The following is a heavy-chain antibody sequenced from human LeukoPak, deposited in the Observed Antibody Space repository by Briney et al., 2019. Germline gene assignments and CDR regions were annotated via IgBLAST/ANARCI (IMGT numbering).Heavy chain of an antibody. CDR2: IHPASGGT. Sequence: APVKVSCKASGYTFTGYYLHWVRQAPGQGLGWMGWIHPASGGTNYAQKFQGRVTMTRDTSVSTAYMELSSLRSDDTAVYYCARLAAVPGWGQGTLVIVSS. V-gene: IGHV1-2*02. D-gene: IGHD6-19*01. CDR1: GYTFTGYY. CDR3: ARLAAVPG. J-gene: IGHJ1*01.